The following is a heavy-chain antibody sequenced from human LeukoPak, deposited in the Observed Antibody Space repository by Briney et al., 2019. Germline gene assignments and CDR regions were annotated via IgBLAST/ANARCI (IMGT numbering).Heavy chain of an antibody. CDR3: ARVRDRRYYGMDV. J-gene: IGHJ6*02. Sequence: ASVTVSCKASGGTFSSYAISWVRQAPGQGLEWMGWISAYNGNTNYAQKLQGRVTMTTDTSTSTAYMELRSLRSDDTAVYYCARVRDRRYYGMDVWGQGTTVTVSS. CDR1: GGTFSSYA. V-gene: IGHV1-18*01. CDR2: ISAYNGNT.